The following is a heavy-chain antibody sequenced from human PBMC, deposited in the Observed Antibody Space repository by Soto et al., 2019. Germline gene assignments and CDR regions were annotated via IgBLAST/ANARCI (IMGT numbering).Heavy chain of an antibody. D-gene: IGHD2-15*01. CDR2: IGRTGTTK. CDR1: GFTFSDYY. J-gene: IGHJ4*02. V-gene: IGHV3-11*01. Sequence: QVQLVESGGGLVKPGGSLRLSCAASGFTFSDYYMNWVRQAPGKGLEWISYIGRTGTTKYYADSVKGRFSIFRDNAKNSVSLQMNSLRADDPAVYYCARESDYSHFDYWGQGALVTVSS. CDR3: ARESDYSHFDY.